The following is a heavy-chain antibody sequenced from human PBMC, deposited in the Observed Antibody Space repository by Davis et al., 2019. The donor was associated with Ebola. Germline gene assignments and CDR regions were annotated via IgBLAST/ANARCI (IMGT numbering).Heavy chain of an antibody. V-gene: IGHV1-18*04. CDR3: ARLSGSSSGPIEGGIFGYEYYYYGMDV. D-gene: IGHD3-10*01. CDR1: GYTFIAYS. J-gene: IGHJ6*02. Sequence: AASVKVSCKASGYTFIAYSIGWVRQAPGQGLEWMGWITPYSGNTKYGQKFQDRVTMTTDTSANTAYMDLGNLRSDDTAVYYCARLSGSSSGPIEGGIFGYEYYYYGMDVWGQGTTVTVSS. CDR2: ITPYSGNT.